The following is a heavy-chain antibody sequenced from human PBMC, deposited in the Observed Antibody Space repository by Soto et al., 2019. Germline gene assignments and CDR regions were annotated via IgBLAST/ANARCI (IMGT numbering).Heavy chain of an antibody. V-gene: IGHV1-69*05. CDR3: ARGVINSGYHLDY. D-gene: IGHD5-12*01. J-gene: IGHJ4*02. CDR1: GGTFSSYA. CDR2: IIPIFGTA. Sequence: QVQLVQSGAEVKKPGSSVKVSCKASGGTFSSYAISWVRQAPGQGLEWMGGIIPIFGTANYAQRFQGGVTXTXDXXTSTAYLELSSLRSEDTAVYYCARGVINSGYHLDYWGQGTLVTVSS.